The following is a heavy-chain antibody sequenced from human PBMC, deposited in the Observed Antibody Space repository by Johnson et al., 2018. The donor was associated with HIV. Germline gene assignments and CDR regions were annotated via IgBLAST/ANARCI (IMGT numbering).Heavy chain of an antibody. J-gene: IGHJ3*02. CDR1: GFTFSSYA. CDR2: ISYDGSNK. CDR3: ANGRLAAHDAFDI. Sequence: QVQLVESGGGVVQPGRSLRLSCAASGFTFSSYAMHWVRQAPGKGLEWVAVISYDGSNKYYADSVKGRFTISRDNSKNTLYLQMNSLRAEDTAVYDCANGRLAAHDAFDIWGQGTMVTVSS. V-gene: IGHV3-30-3*01. D-gene: IGHD1-26*01.